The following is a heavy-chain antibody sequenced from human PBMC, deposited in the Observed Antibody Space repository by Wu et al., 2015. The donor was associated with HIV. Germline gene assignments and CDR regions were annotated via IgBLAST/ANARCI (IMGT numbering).Heavy chain of an antibody. V-gene: IGHV1-69*15. CDR2: ITPMFGKP. D-gene: IGHD1-26*01. Sequence: QVQLVQSGAEVKKPGSSVKVSCKASGDTLKSFAVIWVRQAPGGGLEWMGRITPMFGKPNYAQNFLGRVTITADGSTNTAYMELTSLRSEDTAVYYCAKANRIVISGIDYYHQYGMDVWGQGTTVTVSS. CDR1: GDTLKSFA. CDR3: AKANRIVISGIDYYHQYGMDV. J-gene: IGHJ6*02.